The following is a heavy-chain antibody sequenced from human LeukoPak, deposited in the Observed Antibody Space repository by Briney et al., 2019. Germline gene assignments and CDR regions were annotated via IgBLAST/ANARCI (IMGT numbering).Heavy chain of an antibody. CDR1: GFTVSSNY. CDR3: ARAEMATISGLDV. D-gene: IGHD5-24*01. CDR2: LYGGGGK. J-gene: IGHJ6*02. V-gene: IGHV3-53*04. Sequence: GGSLRLSCAASGFTVSSNYMTWVRQAPGKGLEWVSVLYGGGGKSYADSAKGRFTISRHNSKNTLYLQMNSLRAEDTAVYYCARAEMATISGLDVWGQGTTVTVSS.